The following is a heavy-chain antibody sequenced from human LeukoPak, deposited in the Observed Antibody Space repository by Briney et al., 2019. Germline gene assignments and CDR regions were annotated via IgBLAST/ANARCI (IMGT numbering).Heavy chain of an antibody. CDR3: ARDKAPFDL. D-gene: IGHD6-6*01. J-gene: IGHJ2*01. CDR1: GGSFSGYY. CDR2: INHSGST. V-gene: IGHV4-34*01. Sequence: PSETLSLTCAVYGGSFSGYYWSWIRQPPGKGLEWIGEINHSGSTNYNPSLKSRVTISVDTSKNQFSLKLSSVTAAETAVYYCARDKAPFDLWGRGTLVTVSS.